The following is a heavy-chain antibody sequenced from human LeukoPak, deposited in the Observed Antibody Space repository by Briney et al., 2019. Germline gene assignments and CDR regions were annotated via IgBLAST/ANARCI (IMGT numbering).Heavy chain of an antibody. V-gene: IGHV4-34*01. CDR2: INHSGST. Sequence: SETLSLTCAVYGGSFSGYYWSWIRQPPGKGLEWIGEINHSGSTNYNPSLKSRVTISVETSKNQFSLKLSSVTAADTAVYYCARGTPLDIVVVPAANYYFDYWGQGTLVTVSS. CDR3: ARGTPLDIVVVPAANYYFDY. D-gene: IGHD2-2*01. J-gene: IGHJ4*02. CDR1: GGSFSGYY.